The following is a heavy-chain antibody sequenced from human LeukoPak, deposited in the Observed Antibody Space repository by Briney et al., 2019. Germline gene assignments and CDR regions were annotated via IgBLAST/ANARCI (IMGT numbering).Heavy chain of an antibody. CDR2: VSGSGDGT. Sequence: GGALRLSCAASGFTFTSYAMAWVRQAPGKGLEWVSSVSGSGDGTYYADSVKGRFTISRDNSKKTLDLHMDSLRAEDTAVYYCAKERLGGNYGDYAVDYWGQGTMVTVSS. V-gene: IGHV3-23*01. J-gene: IGHJ4*02. CDR1: GFTFTSYA. D-gene: IGHD4-17*01. CDR3: AKERLGGNYGDYAVDY.